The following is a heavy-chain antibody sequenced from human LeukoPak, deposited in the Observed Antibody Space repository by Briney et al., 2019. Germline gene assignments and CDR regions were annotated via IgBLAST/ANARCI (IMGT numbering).Heavy chain of an antibody. D-gene: IGHD2-8*02. J-gene: IGHJ3*02. CDR3: ARDHWGWSSAFDI. Sequence: GGSLRLSCAASGFTFSSYSMNWVRQAPGKGLEWVSSISSSSSYIYYADSVKGRFTISRDNAKNSLYLQMNSLRAEDTAVYYWARDHWGWSSAFDIWGQGTMVTVSS. CDR1: GFTFSSYS. V-gene: IGHV3-21*01. CDR2: ISSSSSYI.